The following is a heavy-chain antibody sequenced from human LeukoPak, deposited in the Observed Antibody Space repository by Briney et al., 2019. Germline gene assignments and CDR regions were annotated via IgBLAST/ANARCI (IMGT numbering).Heavy chain of an antibody. Sequence: SETLSLTCTVSGGSISSSHWWSWVRQPPGKGLEWIGEIYHSGSNNYNPSLKSRVTISIDKSKNQFSLKLSSVTAADTAVYYCASLYGSSWPPFDYWGQGTLVTASS. CDR3: ASLYGSSWPPFDY. J-gene: IGHJ4*02. V-gene: IGHV4-4*02. CDR2: IYHSGSN. D-gene: IGHD6-13*01. CDR1: GGSISSSHW.